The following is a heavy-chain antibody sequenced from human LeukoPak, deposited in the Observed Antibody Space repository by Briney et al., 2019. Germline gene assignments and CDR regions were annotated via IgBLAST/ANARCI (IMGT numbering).Heavy chain of an antibody. Sequence: GGSLRLSCAASGFTFSNYAINWVRQAPGKGLEWVAAISGNGGSKYYADSVKGRITISRDNSKNTLYLQMNSLRAEDTAVYYCAKPTTSYSSGWYYFDYWGQGTLVTVSS. CDR1: GFTFSNYA. CDR2: ISGNGGSK. CDR3: AKPTTSYSSGWYYFDY. D-gene: IGHD6-19*01. V-gene: IGHV3-23*01. J-gene: IGHJ4*02.